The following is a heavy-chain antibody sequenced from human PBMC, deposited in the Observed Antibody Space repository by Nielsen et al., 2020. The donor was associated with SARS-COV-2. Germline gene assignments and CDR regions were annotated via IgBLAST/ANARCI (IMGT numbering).Heavy chain of an antibody. CDR1: GFPFSSFA. CDR2: ISFDGSDE. CDR3: AREDSWELLRTYDALDI. Sequence: LKISCAASGFPFSSFAMHWVRQAPGKGLEWVAVISFDGSDEYSADSVKGRFTISRDNAKITLYLQMTSLRTEDTAVYYCAREDSWELLRTYDALDIWGQGTMVSVSS. D-gene: IGHD1-26*01. J-gene: IGHJ3*02. V-gene: IGHV3-30-3*01.